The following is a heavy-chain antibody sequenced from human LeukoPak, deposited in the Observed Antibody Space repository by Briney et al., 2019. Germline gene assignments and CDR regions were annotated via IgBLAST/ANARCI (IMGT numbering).Heavy chain of an antibody. Sequence: GGSLRLSCAGSGITLSTYWMHWVRQAPGKGLVWVSRINSEGSTISYADSVKGRFTISRDNSKNTLYLQMNSLRVEDTAVYYCAKDYYGSGSYGAFDIWGQGTMVTVSS. CDR3: AKDYYGSGSYGAFDI. CDR2: INSEGSTI. D-gene: IGHD3-10*01. J-gene: IGHJ3*02. CDR1: GITLSTYW. V-gene: IGHV3-74*01.